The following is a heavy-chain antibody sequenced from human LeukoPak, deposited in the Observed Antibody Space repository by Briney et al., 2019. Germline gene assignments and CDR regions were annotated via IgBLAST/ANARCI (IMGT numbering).Heavy chain of an antibody. V-gene: IGHV4-59*01. Sequence: SETLSLTCTVSGGSISSYYWSWIRQSPGKGLEWIGYIYYSGSTNYNPSLKSRVTISVDTSKNQFSLKLSSVTAADTAVYFCARDPLYRDMDVWGQGTTVTVSS. CDR3: ARDPLYRDMDV. D-gene: IGHD1-26*01. J-gene: IGHJ6*02. CDR1: GGSISSYY. CDR2: IYYSGST.